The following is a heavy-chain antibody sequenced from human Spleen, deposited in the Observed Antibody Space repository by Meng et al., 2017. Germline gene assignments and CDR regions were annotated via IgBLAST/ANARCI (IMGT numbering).Heavy chain of an antibody. Sequence: SVKVSCKASGGMFSSSVIGWVRQAPGQGLEGMGGINLVFGTTNYAQKFQGRVTITADESTSTAYMALTRLTSEDTAIYYCARKAGNCITTTCYSLDYWGQGTLVTVSS. CDR3: ARKAGNCITTTCYSLDY. D-gene: IGHD2-15*01. V-gene: IGHV1-69*13. CDR2: INLVFGTT. J-gene: IGHJ4*02. CDR1: GGMFSSSV.